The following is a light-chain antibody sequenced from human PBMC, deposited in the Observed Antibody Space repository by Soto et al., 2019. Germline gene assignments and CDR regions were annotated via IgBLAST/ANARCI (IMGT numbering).Light chain of an antibody. CDR1: ESISSL. J-gene: IGKJ1*01. CDR3: QQYNSYWT. CDR2: KAS. V-gene: IGKV1-5*03. Sequence: QLTQSASALSASVGHRVTITWRASESISSLSAWYQQKPGKAPKLLIYKASSLESGVPSRFSGSGSGTEFTLTISSLHPDDFATYYCQQYNSYWTFGQRTKVDIK.